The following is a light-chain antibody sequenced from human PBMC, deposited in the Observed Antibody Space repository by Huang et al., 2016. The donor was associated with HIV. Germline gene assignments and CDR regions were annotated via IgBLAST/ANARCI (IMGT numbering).Light chain of an antibody. CDR1: QAISNY. V-gene: IGKV1-33*01. Sequence: DIQMTPSPSSLSASAGDRVTITCQASQAISNYLNWYQQKPGKAPTRLIYDASNLETGVPSRFSGSGSGTDFTFTISSLQPEDIATYYCQQYDNLPYTFGQGTKLEIK. CDR3: QQYDNLPYT. CDR2: DAS. J-gene: IGKJ2*01.